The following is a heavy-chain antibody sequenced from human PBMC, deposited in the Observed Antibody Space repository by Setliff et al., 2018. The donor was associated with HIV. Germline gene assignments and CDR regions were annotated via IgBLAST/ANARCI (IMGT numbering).Heavy chain of an antibody. J-gene: IGHJ4*01. CDR3: ARGRDYTGSWFRPFYLDF. Sequence: LSLTCDVSGFSITSGYYWGWIRQPPGKGLNWIANIYHNGNTNYNPSLKSRVTISLDTSKNQFSLKLTSVTAADTAIYYCARGRDYTGSWFRPFYLDFWGHGNLVTVSS. V-gene: IGHV4-38-2*01. CDR2: IYHNGNT. CDR1: GFSITSGYY. D-gene: IGHD3-3*01.